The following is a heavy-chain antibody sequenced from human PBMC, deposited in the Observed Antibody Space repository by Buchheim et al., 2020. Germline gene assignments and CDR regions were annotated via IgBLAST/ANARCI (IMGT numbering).Heavy chain of an antibody. Sequence: EVQLLESGGGLVQPGGSLRLSCAASGFTSGFTFSSYAMSWVRQAPGKGLEWVSAISGSGGNTYYADSVKGRFTISRENSKNTLYLQMNSLRAEDTAVYYCAKDAGDRFDYWGQGAL. CDR2: ISGSGGNT. D-gene: IGHD7-27*01. CDR3: AKDAGDRFDY. V-gene: IGHV3-23*01. J-gene: IGHJ4*02. CDR1: GFTFSSYA.